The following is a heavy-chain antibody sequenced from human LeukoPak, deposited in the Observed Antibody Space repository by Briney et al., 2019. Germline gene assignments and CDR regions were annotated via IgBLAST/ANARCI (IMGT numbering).Heavy chain of an antibody. J-gene: IGHJ5*01. D-gene: IGHD4-23*01. CDR3: ARDRGNSDPGDWFDS. V-gene: IGHV3-11*01. CDR1: GFTFSDYY. Sequence: GGSLRLSCAASGFTFSDYYMSWIRQAPGKGLEWVSYISGSGSTVYYTASVRGRFTISRDNAKNSLFLQMNSLRAEDTAVYYCARDRGNSDPGDWFDSWGQGTLVTVSS. CDR2: ISGSGSTV.